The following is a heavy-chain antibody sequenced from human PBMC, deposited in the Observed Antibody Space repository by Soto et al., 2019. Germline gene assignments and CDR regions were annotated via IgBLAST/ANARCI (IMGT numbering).Heavy chain of an antibody. J-gene: IGHJ4*02. Sequence: QVRLVQSEAEVKKAGSSVKVSCKASGGTFISDAVTWVRLAPGQGLEWMGGVIPMFPKANYAQKFQGRATITADKSTSTVYMELHSLKSEDTALYYCARCHSDSSGPGYLDSWGQGTLVTVTS. D-gene: IGHD3-22*01. V-gene: IGHV1-69*06. CDR2: VIPMFPKA. CDR3: ARCHSDSSGPGYLDS. CDR1: GGTFISDA.